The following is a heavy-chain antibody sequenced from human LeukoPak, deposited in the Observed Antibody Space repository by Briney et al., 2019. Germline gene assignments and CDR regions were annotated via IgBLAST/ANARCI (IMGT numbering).Heavy chain of an antibody. Sequence: GGSPRLSCAASGFTFSSYAMSWVRQAPGKGLEWVSAIRDSGSSTHYADSVKGRFTTSRDNSKNTLFLQMNSLRAEDTAIYYCAKYGPQDSGSSHFDYWGQGALVTVSS. CDR3: AKYGPQDSGSSHFDY. CDR1: GFTFSSYA. D-gene: IGHD1-26*01. V-gene: IGHV3-23*01. J-gene: IGHJ4*02. CDR2: IRDSGSST.